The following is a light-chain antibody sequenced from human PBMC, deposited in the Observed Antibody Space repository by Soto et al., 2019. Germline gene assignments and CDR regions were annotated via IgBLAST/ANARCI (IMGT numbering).Light chain of an antibody. V-gene: IGLV2-14*01. CDR2: DVS. CDR3: SSYTSSSTLPDV. J-gene: IGLJ1*01. Sequence: QSALTQPASVSGSPGQSITISCTGTSSDVGGYNYVSWYQQHPGKAPKLMIYDVSNRPSGVSNRFSGSKSGNTVSLTISGLQAEDEADYYCSSYTSSSTLPDVFGTGTKLTVL. CDR1: SSDVGGYNY.